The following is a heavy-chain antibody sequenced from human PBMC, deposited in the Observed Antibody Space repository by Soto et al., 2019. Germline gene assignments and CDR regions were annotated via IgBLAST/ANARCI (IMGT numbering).Heavy chain of an antibody. D-gene: IGHD6-13*01. Sequence: SETLSLTCAVYGGSFSGYYWRWVRQPPGKGLEWIGEINHSGSTNYNPSLKSRVTISVDTSKNQFSLKLSSVTAADTAVYYCARAYSSSWTKLDYWGTGTLVTVS. J-gene: IGHJ4*02. CDR3: ARAYSSSWTKLDY. CDR2: INHSGST. CDR1: GGSFSGYY. V-gene: IGHV4-34*01.